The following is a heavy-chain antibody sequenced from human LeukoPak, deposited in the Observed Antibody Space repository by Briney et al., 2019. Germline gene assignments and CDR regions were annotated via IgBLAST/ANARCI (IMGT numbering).Heavy chain of an antibody. D-gene: IGHD1-14*01. CDR2: IDSSGSTI. J-gene: IGHJ4*02. Sequence: GGSLRLSCAASGLTFTNFQMNWVRHAPGKTLEWVSSIDSSGSTIYYGDSVKGRFTISRDNAKNSLDLQMDSLRAEDTAVYYCATGSLPGGFDHWGQGTLVTVSS. CDR1: GLTFTNFQ. CDR3: ATGSLPGGFDH. V-gene: IGHV3-48*03.